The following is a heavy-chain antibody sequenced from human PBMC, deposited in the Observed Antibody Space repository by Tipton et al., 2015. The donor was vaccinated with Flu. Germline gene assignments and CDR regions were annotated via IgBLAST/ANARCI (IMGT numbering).Heavy chain of an antibody. CDR1: GYTFTSYG. J-gene: IGHJ4*02. V-gene: IGHV1-18*01. Sequence: VQLVQSGAEVKKPGASVKVSCKASGYTFTSYGISWVRQAPGQGLEWMGWISAYNGNTNYAQKLQGRVTMTTDTSTSTAYMELRSLRSDDTAVYYCARDWDRYCSSTSCYMEDYWGQGTLVTVSS. CDR2: ISAYNGNT. CDR3: ARDWDRYCSSTSCYMEDY. D-gene: IGHD2-2*02.